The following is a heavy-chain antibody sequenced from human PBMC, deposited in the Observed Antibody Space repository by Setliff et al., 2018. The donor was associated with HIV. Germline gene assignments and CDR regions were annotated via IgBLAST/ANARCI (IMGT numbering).Heavy chain of an antibody. CDR3: ARDLKRPNSNFWGGYPIPFDS. V-gene: IGHV7-4-1*02. J-gene: IGHJ4*02. Sequence: ASVKVSCKASGYTFTSYPMNWVRQAPGQGLEWMGWINTNTGNPMYVQGFTGRFVFSLDTSVSTAYLQISSLKAEDTAVYFCARDLKRPNSNFWGGYPIPFDSWGQGTLVTVSS. CDR2: INTNTGNP. CDR1: GYTFTSYP. D-gene: IGHD3-3*01.